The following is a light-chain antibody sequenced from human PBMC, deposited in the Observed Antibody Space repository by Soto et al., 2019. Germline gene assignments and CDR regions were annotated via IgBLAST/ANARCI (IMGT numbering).Light chain of an antibody. V-gene: IGKV1-12*01. CDR1: QGVTTW. Sequence: DIQMTQSPSSVSASVGDRVTITCRASQGVTTWLAWYQQKPGKPPNLLIYTASSLQSGVPSRFSGSGSGTDFTLTINGLQPEDFATYYCQQAASFPITFGQGTQLEIK. CDR2: TAS. CDR3: QQAASFPIT. J-gene: IGKJ5*01.